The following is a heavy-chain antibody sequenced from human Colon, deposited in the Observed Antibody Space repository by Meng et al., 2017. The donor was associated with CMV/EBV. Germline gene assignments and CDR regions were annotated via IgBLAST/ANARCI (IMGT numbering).Heavy chain of an antibody. V-gene: IGHV4-38-2*02. D-gene: IGHD2-2*01. CDR2: IYHSGST. CDR1: GYSISSGYY. CDR3: ARDLQGQLPYYYYGMDV. Sequence: SETLSLTCTVSGYSISSGYYWGWIRQPPGKGLEWIGSIYHSGSTYYNPSLKSRVTISVDTSKNQFSLKLSSVTAADTAVYYCARDLQGQLPYYYYGMDVWGQGTTVTVS. J-gene: IGHJ6*02.